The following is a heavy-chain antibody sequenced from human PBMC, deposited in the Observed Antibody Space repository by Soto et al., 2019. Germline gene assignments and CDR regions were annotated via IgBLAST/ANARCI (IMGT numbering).Heavy chain of an antibody. CDR3: ARGRLEDSSGWATYFDY. CDR1: GFTFSGYS. Sequence: EVQLVESGGGLVQPGGSLRLSCAASGFTFSGYSMFWVRQAPGKGLEYVSAINTNGVNTFYAKSVKGRFTISRDNSKNTMYLQMGSLRAEDMAVYYCARGRLEDSSGWATYFDYWGQGTLVTVSS. V-gene: IGHV3-64*01. CDR2: INTNGVNT. J-gene: IGHJ4*02. D-gene: IGHD6-19*01.